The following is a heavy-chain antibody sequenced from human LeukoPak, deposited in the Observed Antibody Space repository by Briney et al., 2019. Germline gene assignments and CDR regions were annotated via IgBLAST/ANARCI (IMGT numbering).Heavy chain of an antibody. CDR2: IYTSGST. CDR3: ARVYSKLGYYYYYMDV. V-gene: IGHV4-61*02. D-gene: IGHD4-11*01. Sequence: SETLSLTCTVSGGSISSGSYYWSWIRQPAGKGLEWIGRIYTSGSTNYNPSLKSRVTISVDTCKNQFSLKLSSVTAADTAVYYCARVYSKLGYYYYYMDVWGKGTTVTVSS. J-gene: IGHJ6*03. CDR1: GGSISSGSYY.